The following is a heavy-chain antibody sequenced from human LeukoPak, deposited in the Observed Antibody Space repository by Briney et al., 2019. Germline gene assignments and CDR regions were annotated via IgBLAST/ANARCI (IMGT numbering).Heavy chain of an antibody. CDR1: GFTFSSFA. CDR3: AKVIGARPFDP. V-gene: IGHV3-23*01. CDR2: ISGSGSST. J-gene: IGHJ5*02. D-gene: IGHD6-6*01. Sequence: GGSLRLSCTASGFTFSSFAVTWVRQAPGKGLEWVSVISGSGSSTYYADSVKGRFSISRDNSKNTVYLQVNSLRVEDTAIYYCAKVIGARPFDPWGQGTLVTVSS.